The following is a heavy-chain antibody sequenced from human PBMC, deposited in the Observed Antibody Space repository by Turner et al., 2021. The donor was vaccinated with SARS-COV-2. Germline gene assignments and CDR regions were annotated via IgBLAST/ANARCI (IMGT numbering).Heavy chain of an antibody. CDR3: ARGEIRGVTGDY. Sequence: EVQLVQSGGGLVQPGGSLRLSCTASGFTVSNHYMSWVRQGPGKRLEWVSLIYSGGTTKYADSVKGRFTISRDNSKNTLYLQMNSLRAEDTAVYYCARGEIRGVTGDYWGRGTLVTVSS. CDR1: GFTVSNHY. CDR2: IYSGGTT. D-gene: IGHD3-10*01. J-gene: IGHJ4*02. V-gene: IGHV3-66*01.